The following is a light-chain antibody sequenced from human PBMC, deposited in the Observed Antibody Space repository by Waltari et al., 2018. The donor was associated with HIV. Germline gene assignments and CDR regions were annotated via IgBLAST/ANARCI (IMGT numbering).Light chain of an antibody. CDR1: SSNIGSNT. CDR3: AVWGDSLNGPV. Sequence: QSVLTQPPSASGPPGQRVTISCSGSSSNIGSNTVNWYQQLPGTAPKLLIYSNNQRPSGVPDRFSGSKSGTSASLAISGLQSEDEADYYCAVWGDSLNGPVFGGGTKLTVL. CDR2: SNN. V-gene: IGLV1-44*01. J-gene: IGLJ2*01.